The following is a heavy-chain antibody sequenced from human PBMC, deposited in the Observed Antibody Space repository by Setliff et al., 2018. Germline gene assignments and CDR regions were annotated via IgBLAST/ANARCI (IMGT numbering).Heavy chain of an antibody. Sequence: GGSLRLSCGASGFTYNNCWVSWVRQAPGKGLEWLASINPDGSEKYYVDSVKGRFTISRDNARDSLSLQMNSLRTKDTAVYYCFGAGTCSYWGQGTLVTVSS. J-gene: IGHJ4*02. D-gene: IGHD3-10*01. V-gene: IGHV3-7*01. CDR1: GFTYNNCW. CDR2: INPDGSEK. CDR3: FGAGTCSY.